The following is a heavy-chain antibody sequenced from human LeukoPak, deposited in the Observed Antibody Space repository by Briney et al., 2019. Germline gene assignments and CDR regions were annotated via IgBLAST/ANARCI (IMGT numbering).Heavy chain of an antibody. CDR2: TYYRSKLYN. CDR3: ARVHTVTTRYYYYYMDV. J-gene: IGHJ6*03. D-gene: IGHD4-17*01. V-gene: IGHV6-1*01. CDR1: GDSVSSNSAA. Sequence: SQTLSLTCAISGDSVSSNSAAWNWIRQSPSRGLEWLGRTYYRSKLYNDYAVSVKSRITINPDTSKNQFSLQLNSVTPEDTAVYYCARVHTVTTRYYYYYMDVWGKGTTVTVSS.